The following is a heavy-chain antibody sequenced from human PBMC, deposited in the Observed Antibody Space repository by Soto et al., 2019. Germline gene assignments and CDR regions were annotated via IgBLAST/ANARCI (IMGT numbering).Heavy chain of an antibody. CDR2: IYYSGST. CDR1: GGSISSYY. J-gene: IGHJ5*02. V-gene: IGHV4-59*01. CDR3: ARRSWDNWNDYHAWFDP. D-gene: IGHD1-1*01. Sequence: PSETLSLTCTVSGGSISSYYWSWIRQPPGKGLEWIGYIYYSGSTNYNPSLKSRVTISVDTSKNQFSLKLSSVTAADTAVYYCARRSWDNWNDYHAWFDPWGQGTLVTVSS.